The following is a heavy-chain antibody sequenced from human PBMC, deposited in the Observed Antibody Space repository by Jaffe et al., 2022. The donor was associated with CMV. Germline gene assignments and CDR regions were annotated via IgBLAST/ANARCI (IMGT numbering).Heavy chain of an antibody. CDR2: INAGNGNT. Sequence: QVQLVQSGAEVKKPGASVKVSCKASGYTFTSYAMHWVRQAPGQRLEWMGWINAGNGNTKYSQKFQGRVTITRDTSASTAYMELSSLRSEDTAVYYCARVDIVATIRRVSSGWTGTFDYWGQGTLVTVSS. CDR1: GYTFTSYA. D-gene: IGHD5-12*01. CDR3: ARVDIVATIRRVSSGWTGTFDY. J-gene: IGHJ4*02. V-gene: IGHV1-3*01.